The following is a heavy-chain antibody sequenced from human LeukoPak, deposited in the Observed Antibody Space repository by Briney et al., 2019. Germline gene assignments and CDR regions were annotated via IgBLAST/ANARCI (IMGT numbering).Heavy chain of an antibody. CDR1: GGSINPYY. Sequence: SETLSLTCTVSGGSINPYYWSWIRQPPGKGLEWIGNIFYSGSTMYNPSLQSRITISVDTSKNQFSLKVSSVTAADTAVYYCARSAAGTADFDYWGQGTLVTVSS. D-gene: IGHD1-1*01. CDR3: ARSAAGTADFDY. J-gene: IGHJ4*02. CDR2: IFYSGST. V-gene: IGHV4-59*08.